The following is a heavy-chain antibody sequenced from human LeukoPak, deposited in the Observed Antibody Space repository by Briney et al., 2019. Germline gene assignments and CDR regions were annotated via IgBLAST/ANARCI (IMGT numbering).Heavy chain of an antibody. CDR1: GFTFSSYS. J-gene: IGHJ6*03. D-gene: IGHD5-12*01. CDR3: ATFDSGYDKRSYYYYMDV. Sequence: PGGSLRLSCAASGFTFSSYSMNWVRQAPGKGLEWVSSISSSSSYIYYADSVKGRFTISRDNAKNSLYLQMNSLRAEDTAVYYCATFDSGYDKRSYYYYMDVWGKGTTVTVSS. CDR2: ISSSSSYI. V-gene: IGHV3-21*01.